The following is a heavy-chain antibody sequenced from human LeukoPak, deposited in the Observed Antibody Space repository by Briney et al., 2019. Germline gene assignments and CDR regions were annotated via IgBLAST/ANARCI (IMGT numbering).Heavy chain of an antibody. CDR3: AKSGLSRFDY. J-gene: IGHJ4*02. CDR1: GFTFSNYA. CDR2: ISGCGGSGSGGST. V-gene: IGHV3-23*01. D-gene: IGHD4/OR15-4a*01. Sequence: GGSLRLSCAASGFTFSNYAMSWVRQAPGKGLEWVSGISGCGGSGSGGSTYYANSVKGRFTISRANSKNTLYLQMTSLRADDTAVYYCAKSGLSRFDYWGQGTLVTVSS.